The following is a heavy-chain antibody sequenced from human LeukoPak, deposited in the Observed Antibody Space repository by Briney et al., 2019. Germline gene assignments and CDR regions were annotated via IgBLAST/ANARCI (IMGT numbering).Heavy chain of an antibody. CDR2: IGSGGDT. J-gene: IGHJ4*02. Sequence: GGSLRLSCAASGFTFSSYDMHWVRHATGKGLEWVSAIGSGGDTYYPGSVKGRFTISRENAKNSLYLHMNSLRVGDTAVYYCARAHHGYSYGYDYWGQGTLVTVSS. CDR3: ARAHHGYSYGYDY. D-gene: IGHD5-18*01. V-gene: IGHV3-13*01. CDR1: GFTFSSYD.